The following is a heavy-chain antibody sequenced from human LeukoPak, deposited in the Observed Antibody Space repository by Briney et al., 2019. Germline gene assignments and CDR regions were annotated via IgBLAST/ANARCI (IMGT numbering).Heavy chain of an antibody. J-gene: IGHJ4*02. Sequence: GGSLRLSCAASGFTFSSYSMNWVRQAPGKGLEWVSSISSSSRHTYYADSVKGRFTISRDNSKNTLYLQMNSLRAEDTAVYYCKARSGVDYWGQGTLVTVSS. CDR3: KARSGVDY. CDR2: ISSSSRHT. V-gene: IGHV3-21*01. D-gene: IGHD2-15*01. CDR1: GFTFSSYS.